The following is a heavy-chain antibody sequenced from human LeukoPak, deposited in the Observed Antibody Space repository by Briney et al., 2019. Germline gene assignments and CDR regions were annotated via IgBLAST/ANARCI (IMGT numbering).Heavy chain of an antibody. V-gene: IGHV4-59*01. Sequence: SETLSLTCTVSGGSISSYYWSWIRQPPGEGLEWIGYIYYSGSTNYNPSLKSRVTISVDTSKNQFSLKLSSVTAADTAVYCCARVWRGYSGYDSPLDYWGQGTLVTVSS. CDR3: ARVWRGYSGYDSPLDY. CDR2: IYYSGST. CDR1: GGSISSYY. D-gene: IGHD5-12*01. J-gene: IGHJ4*02.